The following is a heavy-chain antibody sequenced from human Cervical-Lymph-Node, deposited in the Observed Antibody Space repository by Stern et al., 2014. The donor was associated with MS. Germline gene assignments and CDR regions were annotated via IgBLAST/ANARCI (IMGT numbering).Heavy chain of an antibody. D-gene: IGHD6-13*01. CDR1: GFSFSRYA. V-gene: IGHV3-33*01. CDR3: ASAYSSSHYYFDY. CDR2: IWYDGSNP. J-gene: IGHJ4*02. Sequence: VQLVEYGGGVVQPGRSLRLSCGASGFSFSRYAMHWVRQAPGKGLEWVALIWYDGSNPYYADSVTGRFTISRDNFKNTLYLQMNSLRAEDTAVYYCASAYSSSHYYFDYWGQGTLVTVSS.